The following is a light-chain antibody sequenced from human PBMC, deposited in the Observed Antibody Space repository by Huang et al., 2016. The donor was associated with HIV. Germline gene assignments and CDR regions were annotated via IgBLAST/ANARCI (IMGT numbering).Light chain of an antibody. CDR2: AAS. V-gene: IGKV1-9*01. CDR3: QQLNSYPYT. CDR1: QGISSY. Sequence: IQLTQSPSSLSASVGDRVTITCRASQGISSYLAWYQQKPRKAPKLLIYAASTLQSGIPSRFSGSGSGTDFTLTISSLQPEDFATYYCQQLNSYPYTLGQGTKLEIK. J-gene: IGKJ2*01.